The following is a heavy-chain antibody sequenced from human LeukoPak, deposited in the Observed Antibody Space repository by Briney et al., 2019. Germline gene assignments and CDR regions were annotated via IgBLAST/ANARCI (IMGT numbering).Heavy chain of an antibody. Sequence: SETLSLTCAVYGGSFSGYYWSWIRQPPGKGLEWIGEINHSGSTNYNPSLKSRVTISVDTSKNQFSLKLSSVTAADTAVYYCARVPTTVTTPQGMDVWGQGTTVTVFS. CDR2: INHSGST. CDR1: GGSFSGYY. V-gene: IGHV4-34*01. D-gene: IGHD4-17*01. J-gene: IGHJ6*02. CDR3: ARVPTTVTTPQGMDV.